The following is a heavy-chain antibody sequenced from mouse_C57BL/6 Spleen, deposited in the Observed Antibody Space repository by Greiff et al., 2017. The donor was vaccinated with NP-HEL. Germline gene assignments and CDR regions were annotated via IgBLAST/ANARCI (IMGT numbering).Heavy chain of an antibody. J-gene: IGHJ2*01. CDR1: GYAFSSYW. CDR3: ARGGGEENYFDY. CDR2: IYPGDGDT. Sequence: VQLQQSGAELVKPGASVKISCKASGYAFSSYWMNWVKQRPGKGLEWIGQIYPGDGDTNYNGKFKGKATLTADKSSSTAYMQLSSLTSEDSAVYFCARGGGEENYFDYWGQGTTLTVSS. V-gene: IGHV1-80*01.